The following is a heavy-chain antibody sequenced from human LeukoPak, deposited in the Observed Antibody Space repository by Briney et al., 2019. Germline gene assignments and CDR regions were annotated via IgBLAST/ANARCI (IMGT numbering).Heavy chain of an antibody. J-gene: IGHJ4*02. V-gene: IGHV3-23*01. CDR2: LIGSSGAT. D-gene: IGHD5-12*01. Sequence: GGSLRLSCAASGFTSINYAMNWVRQAPGKGLEWVSVLIGSSGATDYAASVKGRFTISRDNSKNTVFLQMNSLRAEDTATYYCAKGAYDYIEIGYFDSWGQGTRVTVSS. CDR3: AKGAYDYIEIGYFDS. CDR1: GFTSINYA.